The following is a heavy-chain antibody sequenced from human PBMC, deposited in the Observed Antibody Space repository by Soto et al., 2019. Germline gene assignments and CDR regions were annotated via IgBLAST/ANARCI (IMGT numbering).Heavy chain of an antibody. D-gene: IGHD2-2*01. CDR3: AKDIHPGYCGSTSCFDAFDI. V-gene: IGHV3-9*01. CDR1: GINFDDYG. Sequence: EVQLVESGGGLVQPGTSLRLPCAASGINFDDYGMHLVRQAPGKVLDRVSGISWNSGSIGYPDSVKGRFTISRDNAKNCLYLPMNSRRAADTDLYYCAKDIHPGYCGSTSCFDAFDIWGHGTMLTVSS. J-gene: IGHJ3*02. CDR2: ISWNSGSI.